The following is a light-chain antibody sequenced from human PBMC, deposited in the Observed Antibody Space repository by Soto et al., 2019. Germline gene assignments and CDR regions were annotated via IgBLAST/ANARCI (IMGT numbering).Light chain of an antibody. V-gene: IGLV1-51*01. CDR3: APWDRSLSVGV. Sequence: QSVRTQPPSVSAAPGQKVTISCSGSSSNIGNNYVFWYQQLPGTAPKLLIYDNDKRPSGIPDRFSGSKSGTSATLGITGLQTGDEADYYCAPWDRSLSVGVFGGGTKVTV. J-gene: IGLJ2*01. CDR2: DND. CDR1: SSNIGNNY.